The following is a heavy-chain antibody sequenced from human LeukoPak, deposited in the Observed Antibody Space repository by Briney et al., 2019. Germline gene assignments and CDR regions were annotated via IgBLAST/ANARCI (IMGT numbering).Heavy chain of an antibody. Sequence: PGRYLRLSCAASGFTFSSYAMHWVRQAPGKGLEWVAVISYDGSNKYYADSVKGRFTISRDNSKNTLYLQMNSLRAEDTAVYYCARGGSGSYSYAEYFQHWGQGTLVTVSS. J-gene: IGHJ1*01. CDR2: ISYDGSNK. V-gene: IGHV3-30*04. D-gene: IGHD3-10*01. CDR3: ARGGSGSYSYAEYFQH. CDR1: GFTFSSYA.